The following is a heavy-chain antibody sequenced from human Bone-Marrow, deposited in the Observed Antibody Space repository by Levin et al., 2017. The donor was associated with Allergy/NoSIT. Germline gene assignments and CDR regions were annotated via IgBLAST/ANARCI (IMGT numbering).Heavy chain of an antibody. D-gene: IGHD6-19*01. CDR3: TAPYSNVWYDPGV. CDR2: IKSKSDGGTT. J-gene: IGHJ4*02. V-gene: IGHV3-15*01. CDR1: GFTFSNAW. Sequence: PGGSLRLSCAASGFTFSNAWMSWVRQAPGKGLEWVGRIKSKSDGGTTDYAAPVKGRFTISRDDLKNTLYLQMNSLKTEDTAVYYCTAPYSNVWYDPGVWGQGTLVTVSS.